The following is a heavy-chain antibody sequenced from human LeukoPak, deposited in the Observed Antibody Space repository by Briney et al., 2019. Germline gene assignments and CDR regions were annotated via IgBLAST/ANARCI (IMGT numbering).Heavy chain of an antibody. V-gene: IGHV3-30*02. CDR3: ARSRDGSDSTFEY. D-gene: IGHD2-21*02. J-gene: IGHJ4*02. CDR1: GFTSTNYA. CDR2: MRNDGSKK. Sequence: SGGSLRLSCAASGFTSTNYAMHWVRQAPGKGLEWVAFMRNDGSKKYHADSVKGRFTISGDNSKHTLYMQINRLRAEDTAVYYCARSRDGSDSTFEYWGQGTLVTVSS.